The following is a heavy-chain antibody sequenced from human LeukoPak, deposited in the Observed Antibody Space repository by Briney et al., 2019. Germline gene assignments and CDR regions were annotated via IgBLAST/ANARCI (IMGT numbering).Heavy chain of an antibody. Sequence: GGSLRLSCAASGFIVSSNYMSWVRQAPGKGLEWVPLIYSGGSTFYADSVEGRFTISRDNSKNTVYLQMSSLRAEDTAMYYCVTGMIRGVPSPSLETWGQGTLVTVSS. CDR2: IYSGGST. CDR3: VTGMIRGVPSPSLET. J-gene: IGHJ4*02. D-gene: IGHD3-10*01. V-gene: IGHV3-66*01. CDR1: GFIVSSNY.